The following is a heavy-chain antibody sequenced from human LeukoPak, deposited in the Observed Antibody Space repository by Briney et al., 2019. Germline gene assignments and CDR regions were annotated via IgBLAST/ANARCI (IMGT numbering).Heavy chain of an antibody. CDR1: GYTLTELS. J-gene: IGHJ6*03. CDR3: ARAYSSGWYSHYYYYYMDV. V-gene: IGHV1-24*01. Sequence: ASVKVSCKVSGYTLTELSMHWVRQAPGKGLEWMGGFDPEDGETIYAQKFQGRVTMTEDTSTDTAYMELSSLRSEDTAVYYCARAYSSGWYSHYYYYYMDVWGKGTTVTISS. CDR2: FDPEDGET. D-gene: IGHD6-19*01.